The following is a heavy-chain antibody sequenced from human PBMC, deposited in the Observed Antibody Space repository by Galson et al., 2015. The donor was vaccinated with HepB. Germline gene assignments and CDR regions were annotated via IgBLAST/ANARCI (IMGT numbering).Heavy chain of an antibody. CDR1: GFTFNNAW. CDR3: TTEILASYYYDTRGGFDY. J-gene: IGHJ4*02. D-gene: IGHD3-9*01. CDR2: IKSHTDGGTT. V-gene: IGHV3-15*01. Sequence: SLRLSCAASGFTFNNAWMNWVRQAPGKGLEWVGRIKSHTDGGTTDYAAPVKGRFTISRDNSKNTLYLLMNSLKTEDTAVYYCTTEILASYYYDTRGGFDYWGQGTLVTVSS.